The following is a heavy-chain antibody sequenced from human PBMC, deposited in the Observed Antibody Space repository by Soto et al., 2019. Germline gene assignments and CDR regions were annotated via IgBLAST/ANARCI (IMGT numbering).Heavy chain of an antibody. CDR2: IFWDDDK. V-gene: IGHV2-5*02. Sequence: SGPTLVNPTQTLTLTCTFSGFSLSTSGVGVGWIRQPPGKALEWLGIIFWDDDKRYRSSLKSRVTITKDTSKNQLVLTMTNMDPVDTATYYCAHLPWKQLWPRAPVVYWGQGTPVTVSS. CDR3: AHLPWKQLWPRAPVVY. D-gene: IGHD5-18*01. CDR1: GFSLSTSGVG. J-gene: IGHJ4*02.